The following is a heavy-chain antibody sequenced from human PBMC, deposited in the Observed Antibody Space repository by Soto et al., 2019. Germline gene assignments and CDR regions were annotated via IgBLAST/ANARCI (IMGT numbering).Heavy chain of an antibody. CDR2: ISPIFGTP. CDR3: ARGVVGSRLNRDY. J-gene: IGHJ4*02. CDR1: GGTFSSYP. V-gene: IGHV1-69*01. Sequence: QVQLVQSGAEVKKPGSSVTVSCKASGGTFSSYPISWVRQAPGQGLEWMAGISPIFGTPIYAQKFQDRVTITAADSIMTASKEMKRLTSEDTAVYYYARGVVGSRLNRDYWGQGTPVTISS. D-gene: IGHD1-26*01.